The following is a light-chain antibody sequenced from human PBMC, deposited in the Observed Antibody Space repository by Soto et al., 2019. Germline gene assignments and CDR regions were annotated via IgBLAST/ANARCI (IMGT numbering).Light chain of an antibody. CDR2: DDS. CDR1: NIGSKS. V-gene: IGLV3-21*02. J-gene: IGLJ1*01. CDR3: QVWDTSSDHYV. Sequence: YELTQPPSVSVAPGQTAKIICGGNNIGSKSVQWYQQKPGQAPVLVVYDDSDRPSGIPERFSGSKSWNTATLTISRVEAGDEADYYCQVWDTSSDHYVFGTGTKVTVL.